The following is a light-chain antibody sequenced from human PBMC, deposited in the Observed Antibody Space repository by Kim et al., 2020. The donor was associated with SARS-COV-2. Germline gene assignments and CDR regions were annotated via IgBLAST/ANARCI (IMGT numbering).Light chain of an antibody. CDR3: QQYNNWPYT. J-gene: IGKJ2*01. V-gene: IGKV3-15*01. Sequence: SVSPGERATRSCRASQSVSSDLAWYQQKPGQAPRLLIYGASTRATGFPARFSGSGSGTEFTLTISSLQSADFAVYYCQQYNNWPYTFGQGTKLEI. CDR1: QSVSSD. CDR2: GAS.